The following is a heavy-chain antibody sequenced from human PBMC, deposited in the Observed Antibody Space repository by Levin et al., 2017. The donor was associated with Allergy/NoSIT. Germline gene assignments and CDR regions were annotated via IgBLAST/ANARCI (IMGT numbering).Heavy chain of an antibody. CDR2: IVVGSGNT. CDR1: GFTFTSSA. V-gene: IGHV1-58*01. CDR3: AASRTGYYSDY. D-gene: IGHD3/OR15-3a*01. Sequence: PGESLKISCKASGFTFTSSAVQWVRQARGQRLEWIGWIVVGSGNTNYAQKFQERVTITRDMSTSTAYMELSSLRSEDTAVYYCAASRTGYYSDYWGQGTLVTVSS. J-gene: IGHJ4*02.